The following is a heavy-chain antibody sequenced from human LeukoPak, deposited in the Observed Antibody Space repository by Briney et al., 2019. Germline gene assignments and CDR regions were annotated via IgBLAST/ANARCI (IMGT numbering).Heavy chain of an antibody. V-gene: IGHV3-30-3*01. CDR2: ISYDGDNK. D-gene: IGHD6-19*01. Sequence: PGGSLRLSCAASGFTFGSYAMHWVRQAPGKGLQWVAVISYDGDNKYYGDSVKGRFTISRDNSENTLYLQMNSLRIEDTAVYYCATQSPQGTGWYGMGYWGQGTLVTVSS. J-gene: IGHJ4*02. CDR1: GFTFGSYA. CDR3: ATQSPQGTGWYGMGY.